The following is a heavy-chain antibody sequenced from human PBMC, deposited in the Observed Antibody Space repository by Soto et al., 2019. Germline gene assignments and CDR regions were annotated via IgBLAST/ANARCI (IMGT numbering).Heavy chain of an antibody. CDR1: GGSFDGHY. D-gene: IGHD2-21*01. J-gene: IGHJ6*02. Sequence: VQLQETGPGLVEPSETLSLTCSVSGGSFDGHYCNWIRQSPGKGLEWVGYMHYTGRHYYNPSLRSRVIISVDTSLKQFSLKLSSVTAADTAVYYCTLAYCGGNCFAPPHPHGVVVWGQGTTVTVSS. CDR3: TLAYCGGNCFAPPHPHGVVV. V-gene: IGHV4-59*11. CDR2: MHYTGRH.